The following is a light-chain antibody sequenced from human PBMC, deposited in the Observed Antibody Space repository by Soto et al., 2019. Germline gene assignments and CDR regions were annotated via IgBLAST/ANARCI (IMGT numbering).Light chain of an antibody. CDR2: DAY. CDR1: QSVGSY. J-gene: IGKJ5*01. V-gene: IGKV3-11*01. Sequence: EIVLTQSPATLSLSPGERATLSCRASQSVGSYLAWYQQKPGQAPRLLIYDAYNRATGIPPRFSGSGSGTDFTLTISSLEPEDSAVYYCQQRNMWPITFGQGTRLEI. CDR3: QQRNMWPIT.